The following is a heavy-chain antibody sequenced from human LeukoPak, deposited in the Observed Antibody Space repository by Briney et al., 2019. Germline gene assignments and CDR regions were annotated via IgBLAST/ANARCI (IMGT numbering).Heavy chain of an antibody. Sequence: GGSLRLSCVASGFTFSSYGMSWVRQAPGKGLEWVSGFGGGGGPTYYADSVKGRFTISRDNAKNTLYLQMNSLRAEDTAVYYCARPLDDYWGQGTLVTVSS. V-gene: IGHV3-23*01. CDR1: GFTFSSYG. CDR3: ARPLDDY. CDR2: FGGGGGPT. J-gene: IGHJ4*02.